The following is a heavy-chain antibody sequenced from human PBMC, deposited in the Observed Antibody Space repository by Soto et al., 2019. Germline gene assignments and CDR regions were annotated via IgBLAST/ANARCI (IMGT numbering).Heavy chain of an antibody. Sequence: ASVKVSCKXSGYTLTELSMHWVRQAPGKGLEWMGGFDPEDGETIYAQKFQGRVTMTEDTSTDTAYMELSSLRSEDTAVYYCATDYYYDSSGYPSSEFDYWGQGTLVTVSS. CDR1: GYTLTELS. CDR3: ATDYYYDSSGYPSSEFDY. V-gene: IGHV1-24*01. D-gene: IGHD3-22*01. CDR2: FDPEDGET. J-gene: IGHJ4*02.